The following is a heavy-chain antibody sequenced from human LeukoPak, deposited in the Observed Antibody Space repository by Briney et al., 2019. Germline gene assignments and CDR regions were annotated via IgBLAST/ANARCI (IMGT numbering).Heavy chain of an antibody. V-gene: IGHV1-69*04. CDR3: AIIAVGGVDPFDS. Sequence: ASVKVSCKASGGTFSDHAVSWVRQAPGQGLEWMGRIIPLLGVRSYAQKFQDRVTVSADKSTSTAYMELSSLRSEDSALYYCAIIAVGGVDPFDSWGQGTLVTVST. CDR1: GGTFSDHA. D-gene: IGHD6-19*01. J-gene: IGHJ4*02. CDR2: IIPLLGVR.